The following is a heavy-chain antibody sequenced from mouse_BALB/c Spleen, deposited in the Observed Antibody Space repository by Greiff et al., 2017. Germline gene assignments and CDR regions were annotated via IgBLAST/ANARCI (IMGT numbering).Heavy chain of an antibody. CDR2: INSNGGST. CDR1: GFTFSSYG. Sequence: EVKLVESGGGLVQPGGSLKLSCAASGFTFSSYGMSWVRQTPDKRLELVATINSNGGSTYYPDSVKGRFTISRDNAKNTLYLQMSSLKSEDTAMYYCAREGRRAWFAYWGQGTLVTVSA. J-gene: IGHJ3*01. CDR3: AREGRRAWFAY. V-gene: IGHV5-6-3*01.